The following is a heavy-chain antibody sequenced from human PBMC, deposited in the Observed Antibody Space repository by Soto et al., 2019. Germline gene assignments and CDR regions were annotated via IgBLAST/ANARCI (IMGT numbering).Heavy chain of an antibody. D-gene: IGHD3-16*02. CDR1: GGSISSGGYY. CDR2: IYYSGST. J-gene: IGHJ5*02. CDR3: ARGMITFGGVIVISAWFDP. V-gene: IGHV4-31*03. Sequence: PSETLSLTCTVSGGSISSGGYYWILIRQHPGKGLEWIGYIYYSGSTYYNPSLKSRVTISVDTSKNQFSLKLSSVTAADTAVYYCARGMITFGGVIVISAWFDPWGQGTLVTVSS.